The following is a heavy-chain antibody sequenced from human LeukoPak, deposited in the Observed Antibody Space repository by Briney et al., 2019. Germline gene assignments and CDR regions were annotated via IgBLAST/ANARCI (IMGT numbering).Heavy chain of an antibody. J-gene: IGHJ6*02. CDR1: GFTFDDYA. CDR3: AKDSRRSGRWYWGIGYYYYDMDV. Sequence: GGSLRLSCVASGFTFDDYAIHWVRQAPGKGLEWVSLISGDGDNAYYADSVKGRFTLSRDNSKNSLYLQMNSLRTEDTAFYYCAKDSRRSGRWYWGIGYYYYDMDVWGQGTTVTVSS. CDR2: ISGDGDNA. D-gene: IGHD6-13*01. V-gene: IGHV3-43*02.